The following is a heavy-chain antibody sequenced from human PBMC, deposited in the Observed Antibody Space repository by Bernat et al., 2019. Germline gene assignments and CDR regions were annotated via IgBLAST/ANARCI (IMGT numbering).Heavy chain of an antibody. V-gene: IGHV4-34*02. D-gene: IGHD1-7*01. CDR3: ASGGELGES. CDR2: INHSGST. CDR1: GGSFSGYY. J-gene: IGHJ5*02. Sequence: QVQLQQWGAGLLKPSETLSLTCAVYGGSFSGYYWSWIRQPPGKGLEWIGEINHSGSTNYNPSLKSRVTMSLDTSNTQFSLKLRSVTAADTAVYYCASGGELGESWGQGTLVTVSS.